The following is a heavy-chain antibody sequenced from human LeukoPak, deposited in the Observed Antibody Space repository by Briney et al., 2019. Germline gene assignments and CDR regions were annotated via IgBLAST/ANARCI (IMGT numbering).Heavy chain of an antibody. D-gene: IGHD6-25*01. CDR3: ARQRISIAAFSVWRGKYYFDY. Sequence: SETLSLTCTVSGGSISSYYWSWIRQPAGKGLEWIGRIYTSGTTHYNPSLKSRVTMSVDTSKNQFSLNLSSVTAADTAVYYCARQRISIAAFSVWRGKYYFDYWGQGTLVTVSS. V-gene: IGHV4-4*07. CDR2: IYTSGTT. CDR1: GGSISSYY. J-gene: IGHJ4*02.